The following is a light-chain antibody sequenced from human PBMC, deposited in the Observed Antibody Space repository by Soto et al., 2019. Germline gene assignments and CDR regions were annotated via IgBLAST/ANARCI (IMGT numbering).Light chain of an antibody. CDR2: AIS. J-gene: IGKJ1*01. CDR3: QQHSSSPLT. V-gene: IGKV3-20*01. CDR1: QSVTSDY. Sequence: EIVLTQSPGTLSLSPGESAALSCRASQSVTSDYLVWYRQKPGQAPRLLIYAISSRAAGIPDRFSGSGSGTDVTLTITRLEPEDSAVYYWQQHSSSPLTFGQGTRVEV.